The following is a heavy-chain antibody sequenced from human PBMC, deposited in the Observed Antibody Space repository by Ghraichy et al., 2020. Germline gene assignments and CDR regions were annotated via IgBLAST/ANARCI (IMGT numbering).Heavy chain of an antibody. Sequence: GGSLRLSCAASGVSFTHYRIHWVRQAPGKGLQWVSSISGTSRFIYYEDSLRGRFTVSRDNAKNSVYLQIDSLTVEDTAVYFCAGQLHRLTGLCSRGSCHYPLGVWAQRTPVTV. CDR2: ISGTSRFI. V-gene: IGHV3-21*01. CDR1: GVSFTHYR. J-gene: IGHJ6*02. D-gene: IGHD7-27*01. CDR3: AGQLHRLTGLCSRGSCHYPLGV.